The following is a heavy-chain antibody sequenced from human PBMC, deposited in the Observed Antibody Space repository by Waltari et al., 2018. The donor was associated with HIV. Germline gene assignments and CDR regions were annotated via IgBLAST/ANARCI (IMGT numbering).Heavy chain of an antibody. CDR2: RNPNSGNT. CDR1: GYTFTSYD. Sequence: QVQLVQSGAEVKTPGASVKVSCKASGYTFTSYDINWVRQATGTGLEWMGWRNPNSGNTGYAQKFQGRVTMTRNASITTAYMELSSLRSEDTAVYFCARGIPAGRYETLTGQDYWGQGTLVTVSS. J-gene: IGHJ4*02. V-gene: IGHV1-8*01. CDR3: ARGIPAGRYETLTGQDY. D-gene: IGHD3-9*01.